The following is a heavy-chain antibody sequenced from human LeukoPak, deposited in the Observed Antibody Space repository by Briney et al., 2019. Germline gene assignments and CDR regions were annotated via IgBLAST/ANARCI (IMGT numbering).Heavy chain of an antibody. Sequence: PSETLSLTCTVSGGSISSYYWSWIQQPAGKGLEWIGRIYTSGSTNYNPSLKSRVTMSVDTSKNQFSLRLSSVTAADTAVYYCARASYSYDINGWVPFDYWGQGTLVTVSS. J-gene: IGHJ4*02. CDR1: GGSISSYY. D-gene: IGHD3-22*01. CDR2: IYTSGST. CDR3: ARASYSYDINGWVPFDY. V-gene: IGHV4-4*07.